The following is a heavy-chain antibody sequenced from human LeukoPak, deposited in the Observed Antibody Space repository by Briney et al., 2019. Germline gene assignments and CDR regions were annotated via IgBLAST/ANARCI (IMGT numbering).Heavy chain of an antibody. V-gene: IGHV3-30*04. J-gene: IGHJ5*02. Sequence: GRSLRLSCAASGFTFSSYAMHWVRQAPGKGLEWVAVISYDGSNKYYADSVKGRFTISRDNFKNTLYLQMNSLRAEDTAVYYCARDRLYYYGSGSNFDPWGQGTLVTVSS. CDR3: ARDRLYYYGSGSNFDP. D-gene: IGHD3-10*01. CDR1: GFTFSSYA. CDR2: ISYDGSNK.